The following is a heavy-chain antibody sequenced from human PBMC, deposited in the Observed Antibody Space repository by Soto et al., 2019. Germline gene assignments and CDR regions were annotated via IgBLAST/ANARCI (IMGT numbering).Heavy chain of an antibody. V-gene: IGHV1-2*02. Sequence: ASVKVSCKASGYTFTVYYIHWVRQAPGQGLEWMGWINPNNGDTNYAQKFQGRVTMTRDTSTSTAYMELSSLRFDDTAVYYCARHSGYDYVFDYWGQGTLVTVS. CDR3: ARHSGYDYVFDY. CDR1: GYTFTVYY. J-gene: IGHJ4*02. D-gene: IGHD5-12*01. CDR2: INPNNGDT.